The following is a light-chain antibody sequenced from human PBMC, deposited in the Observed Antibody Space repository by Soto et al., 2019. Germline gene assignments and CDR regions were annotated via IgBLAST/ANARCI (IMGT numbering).Light chain of an antibody. CDR1: GSNIGSNS. V-gene: IGLV1-44*01. Sequence: QSVLTQPPSASGTPGQRVTISCSGSGSNIGSNSVNWYQQLPGTAPKLLIYSNNQRLSGVPDRFSGSRSGTSAFLAISGLQSEDEADYCCAAWDDSLNGVVFGGGTQLTVL. J-gene: IGLJ7*01. CDR2: SNN. CDR3: AAWDDSLNGVV.